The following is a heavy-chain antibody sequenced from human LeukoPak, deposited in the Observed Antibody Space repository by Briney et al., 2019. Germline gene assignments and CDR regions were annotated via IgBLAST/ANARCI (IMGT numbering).Heavy chain of an antibody. CDR3: ARDRSLSSFGELFI. D-gene: IGHD3-10*01. J-gene: IGHJ4*02. CDR2: TYYRSKWYY. CDR1: GDSVSSNTAA. Sequence: SQTLSLTCAISGDSVSSNTAAWNWVRQSPSRGLEWLGRTYYRSKWYYDYAIPMRSRITINPDTSKNLFSLQLNSVTPEDTALYYCARDRSLSSFGELFIWGQGTLVTVSS. V-gene: IGHV6-1*01.